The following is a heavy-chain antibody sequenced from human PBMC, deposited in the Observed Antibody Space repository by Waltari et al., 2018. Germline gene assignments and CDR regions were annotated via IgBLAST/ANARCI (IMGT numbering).Heavy chain of an antibody. Sequence: QVQLQESGPGLVKPSETLSLTCAVYGYSLSSGYSWGWIRQPPGKGLEWIGSIHHSGSTYYNPSLKSRVTISVDTSKNQFSLRLNSVTAADTAVYYCARDYYGSGSYADYWGQGTLVTVSS. J-gene: IGHJ4*01. D-gene: IGHD3-10*01. CDR2: IHHSGST. CDR1: GYSLSSGYS. CDR3: ARDYYGSGSYADY. V-gene: IGHV4-38-2*02.